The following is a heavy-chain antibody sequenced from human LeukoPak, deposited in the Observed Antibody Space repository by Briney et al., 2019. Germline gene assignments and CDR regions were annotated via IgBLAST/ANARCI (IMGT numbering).Heavy chain of an antibody. J-gene: IGHJ4*02. CDR2: ISHSGYT. D-gene: IGHD4-23*01. V-gene: IGHV4-59*11. CDR1: GDSMRGHY. CDR3: ARGRQDHGGMFFDS. Sequence: SETLSLTCTVSGDSMRGHYWSWIRQAPGRGLEWIGFISHSGYTSYSPSLKSRVAISVDTSKRQFSLRLSSVTATDTAVYYCARGRQDHGGMFFDSWAQGTLVTVSS.